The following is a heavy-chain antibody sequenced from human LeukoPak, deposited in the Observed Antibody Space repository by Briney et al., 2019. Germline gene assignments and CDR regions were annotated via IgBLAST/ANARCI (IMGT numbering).Heavy chain of an antibody. Sequence: SVKVSCKASGGTFSSYAISWVRQAPGQGLEWMGGIIPIFGTANYAQKFQGRVTITADESTSTAYMELSSLRSEDTDVYYCARDEAYCSGGSCGAFDIWGQGTMVTVSS. V-gene: IGHV1-69*01. CDR3: ARDEAYCSGGSCGAFDI. D-gene: IGHD2-15*01. J-gene: IGHJ3*02. CDR2: IIPIFGTA. CDR1: GGTFSSYA.